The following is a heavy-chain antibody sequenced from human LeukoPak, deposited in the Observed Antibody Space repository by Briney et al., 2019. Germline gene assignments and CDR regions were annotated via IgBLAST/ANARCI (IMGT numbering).Heavy chain of an antibody. Sequence: SQTLSLTCTVSGGSISSGSYYWSWIRQPAGKGLEWIGRIYTSGSTNYNPSLKSRVTISVDTSKNQFSLKLSSVTAADTAVYYCARDKNWVFDYWGQGTLVIVSS. V-gene: IGHV4-61*02. D-gene: IGHD7-27*01. J-gene: IGHJ4*02. CDR1: GGSISSGSYY. CDR2: IYTSGST. CDR3: ARDKNWVFDY.